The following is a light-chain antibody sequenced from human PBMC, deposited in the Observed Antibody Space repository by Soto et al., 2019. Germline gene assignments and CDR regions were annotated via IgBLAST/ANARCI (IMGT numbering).Light chain of an antibody. CDR3: QQYGSSPEVT. J-gene: IGKJ4*01. CDR2: GAS. V-gene: IGKV3-20*01. Sequence: EIVLTQSPGTLSLSPGERATLSCRASQSVSSSYLAWYQQKPGQAPRLLIYGASSRATGIPDRFSGSGSGSAFTLTISRLELEDFAVYYCQQYGSSPEVTFGGGTKVEIK. CDR1: QSVSSSY.